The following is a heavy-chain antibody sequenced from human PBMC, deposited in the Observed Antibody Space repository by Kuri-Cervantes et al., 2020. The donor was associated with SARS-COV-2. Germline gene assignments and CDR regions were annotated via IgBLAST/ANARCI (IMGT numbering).Heavy chain of an antibody. CDR3: ARDQLSFTIFGVVITYFDY. V-gene: IGHV1-18*03. Sequence: ASVKVSCKASGYTFTSYGISWVRQAPGQGLEWMGWISAYNGNTNYAQKPQGRVTMTTDTSASTAYMELSSLRSEDMAVYYCARDQLSFTIFGVVITYFDYWGQGTLVTVSS. CDR1: GYTFTSYG. CDR2: ISAYNGNT. D-gene: IGHD3-3*01. J-gene: IGHJ4*02.